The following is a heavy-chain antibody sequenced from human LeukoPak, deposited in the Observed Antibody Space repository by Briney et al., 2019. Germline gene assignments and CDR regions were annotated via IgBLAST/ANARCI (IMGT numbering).Heavy chain of an antibody. CDR1: GFTFSSYA. D-gene: IGHD6-13*01. CDR3: ARDPYSSSLLIDY. Sequence: GGSLRLSCAASGFTFSSYAMSWVRQAPGKGLEWVANIKQDGSEKYYVDSVKGRFTISRDNAKNSLYLQMNSLRAEDTAVYYCARDPYSSSLLIDYWGQGTLVTVSS. V-gene: IGHV3-7*01. CDR2: IKQDGSEK. J-gene: IGHJ4*02.